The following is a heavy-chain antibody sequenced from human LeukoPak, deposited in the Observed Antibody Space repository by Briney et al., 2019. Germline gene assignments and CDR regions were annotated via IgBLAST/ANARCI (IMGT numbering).Heavy chain of an antibody. V-gene: IGHV3-66*02. J-gene: IGHJ4*02. CDR2: IYSGGST. CDR3: ARERRGLDY. Sequence: GGSLRLSCAASGFTFSNAWMSWVRQAPGKGLEWVSVIYSGGSTYYADSVKGRFTISRDNSKNTLYLQMNSLRAEDTAVYYCARERRGLDYWGQGTLVTVSS. CDR1: GFTFSNAW.